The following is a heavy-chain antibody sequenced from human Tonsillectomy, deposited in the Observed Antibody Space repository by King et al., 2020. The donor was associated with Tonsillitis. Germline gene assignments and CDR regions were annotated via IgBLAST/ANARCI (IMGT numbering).Heavy chain of an antibody. CDR1: GFSFSNYG. D-gene: IGHD5-18*01. J-gene: IGHJ4*02. CDR2: IRYDGSNE. Sequence: HVQLVESGGGVVQPGGSLRLSCAASGFSFSNYGMHWVRQAPGKGLEWVAFIRYDGSNENYADSVKGRFTISRDNSKNTLYLQMKSLSPEDTAMYYCAKGQLSSDYWGQGTLVTVSS. V-gene: IGHV3-30*02. CDR3: AKGQLSSDY.